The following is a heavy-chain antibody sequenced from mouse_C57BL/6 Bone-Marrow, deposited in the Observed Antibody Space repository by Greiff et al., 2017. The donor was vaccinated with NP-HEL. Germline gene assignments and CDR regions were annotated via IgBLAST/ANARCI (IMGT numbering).Heavy chain of an antibody. J-gene: IGHJ2*01. D-gene: IGHD1-1*01. CDR1: GFNIKDDY. CDR2: IDPENGDT. V-gene: IGHV14-4*01. Sequence: EVQLQESGAALVRPGASVKLSCTASGFNIKDDYMHWVKQRPEQGLEWIGWIDPENGDTEYASKFQGKATITADTSSNTAYLQLSNLTSEDTAVYYCTTSGYYGSRGGFDYWGQVTTLTVSS. CDR3: TTSGYYGSRGGFDY.